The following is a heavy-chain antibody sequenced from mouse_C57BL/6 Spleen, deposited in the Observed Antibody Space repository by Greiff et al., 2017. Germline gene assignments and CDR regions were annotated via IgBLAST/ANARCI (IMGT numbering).Heavy chain of an antibody. CDR1: GYTFTSYW. D-gene: IGHD1-1*01. J-gene: IGHJ3*01. V-gene: IGHV1-74*01. Sequence: VQLQQSGAELVKPGASVKVSCKASGYTFTSYWMHWVKQRPGQGLEWIGRIHPSDSDTNYTQKFKGKATLTVDKSSSTAYMQLSSLTSGDSAVYYCAIQYYYGSSYEAYWGQGTLVTVSA. CDR3: AIQYYYGSSYEAY. CDR2: IHPSDSDT.